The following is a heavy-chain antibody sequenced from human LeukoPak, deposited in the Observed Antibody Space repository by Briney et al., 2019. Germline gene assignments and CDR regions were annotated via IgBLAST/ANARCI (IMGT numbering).Heavy chain of an antibody. V-gene: IGHV4-59*01. D-gene: IGHD3-22*01. CDR1: GGSISSYY. CDR3: ASSLPSYYYDSSGYSY. Sequence: SETLSLTCTVSGGSISSYYWGWIRQPPGKGLEWIGYIYYSGSTNYNPSLKSRVTISVDTSKNQFSLKLSSVTAADTAVYYCASSLPSYYYDSSGYSYWGQGTLVTVSS. J-gene: IGHJ4*02. CDR2: IYYSGST.